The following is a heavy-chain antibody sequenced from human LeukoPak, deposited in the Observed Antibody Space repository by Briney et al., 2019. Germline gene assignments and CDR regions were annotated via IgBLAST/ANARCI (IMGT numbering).Heavy chain of an antibody. Sequence: VASVKVSCKASGGTFSSYAISWVRQAPGQGLEWMGGIIPIFGTANYAQKFQGRVTITADKSTSTAYMELSSLRSEDTAVYYCASAKYSSSWYKAYLTSNYYYYYMDVWGKGTSVTVSS. D-gene: IGHD6-13*01. CDR1: GGTFSSYA. V-gene: IGHV1-69*06. CDR2: IIPIFGTA. CDR3: ASAKYSSSWYKAYLTSNYYYYYMDV. J-gene: IGHJ6*03.